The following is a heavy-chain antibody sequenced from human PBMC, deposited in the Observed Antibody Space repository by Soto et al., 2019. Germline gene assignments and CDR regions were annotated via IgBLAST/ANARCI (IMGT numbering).Heavy chain of an antibody. CDR3: ARRSGDS. D-gene: IGHD3-3*01. V-gene: IGHV3-23*01. J-gene: IGHJ4*02. CDR1: GFTFSNYG. CDR2: VSGSGGST. Sequence: GGSLRLSCTVSGFTFSNYGMSWVRQAPGKGLDWVSTVSGSGGSTYYADSVKGRFTISRDNSKDTLYLQMNSLRAEDTAIYYCARRSGDSWGQGTLVTVSS.